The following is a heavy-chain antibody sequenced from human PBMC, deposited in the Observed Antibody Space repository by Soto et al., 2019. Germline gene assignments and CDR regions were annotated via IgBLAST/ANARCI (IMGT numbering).Heavy chain of an antibody. D-gene: IGHD4-17*01. CDR2: LSNTGRRT. CDR1: VCPFGANA. J-gene: IGHJ5*02. Sequence: WGSLRRSCVISVCPFGANAMSWVRQAPGKGREWVSGLSNTGRRTYYAVSVKGRFTISRDNSKNTLYLQMNSLRAEDTAVYYCAKDRDYGDYPFDPWGQGTLVTVSS. CDR3: AKDRDYGDYPFDP. V-gene: IGHV3-23*01.